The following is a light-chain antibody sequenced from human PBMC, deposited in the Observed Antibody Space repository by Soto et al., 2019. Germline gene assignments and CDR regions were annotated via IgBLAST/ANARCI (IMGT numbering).Light chain of an antibody. V-gene: IGKV3-20*01. CDR1: QFVSSN. CDR3: QQYGTSPST. J-gene: IGKJ1*01. CDR2: GAS. Sequence: EIVMTQSPVTLSVSPGERATLSCRASQFVSSNLAWYQQKPGQAPRLLIYGASTRATGIPARFSGSGSGTDFTLTISRLEPEDFAVYYCQQYGTSPSTFGQGTKV.